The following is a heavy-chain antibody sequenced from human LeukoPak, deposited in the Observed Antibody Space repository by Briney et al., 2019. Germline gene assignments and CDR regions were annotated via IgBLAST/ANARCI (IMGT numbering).Heavy chain of an antibody. CDR1: GGTFSSYA. Sequence: VASVKVSCKASGGTFSSYAISWVRQAPGQGLEWMGGIIPIFGTANYAQKFQGRVTIIADKSTSTAYMELSSLRSEDTAVYYCARDDADSAYADGDYWGQGTLVTVSS. J-gene: IGHJ4*02. CDR3: ARDDADSAYADGDY. V-gene: IGHV1-69*06. D-gene: IGHD5-12*01. CDR2: IIPIFGTA.